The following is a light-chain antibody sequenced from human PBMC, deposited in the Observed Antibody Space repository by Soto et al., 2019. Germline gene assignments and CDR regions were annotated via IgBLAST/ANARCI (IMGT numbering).Light chain of an antibody. CDR3: SSYTSSNTFYV. CDR2: QVS. CDR1: SSDVGGYYY. Sequence: ALAQPASVSGSPGQSITISCTGTSSDVGGYYYVSWYQHHPGKAPKLMIYQVSNRPSGVSNRFSGSKSGNTASLTISGLQAEDEADYYCSSYTSSNTFYVFGTGTKVTVL. V-gene: IGLV2-14*01. J-gene: IGLJ1*01.